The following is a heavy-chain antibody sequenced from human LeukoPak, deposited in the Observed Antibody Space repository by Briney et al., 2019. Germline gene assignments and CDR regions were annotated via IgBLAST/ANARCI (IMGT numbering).Heavy chain of an antibody. D-gene: IGHD5-18*01. J-gene: IGHJ4*02. CDR1: GYTFTNYG. V-gene: IGHV1-18*01. Sequence: GASVKVSCKASGYTFTNYGISWVRQAPGQGLEWMGWISVYNGNTIDAQNLQGRVTMTTDTSTSTAYMELRSLTSDDTAVYYCARARDTAMVLGYWGQGTLVTVSS. CDR3: ARARDTAMVLGY. CDR2: ISVYNGNT.